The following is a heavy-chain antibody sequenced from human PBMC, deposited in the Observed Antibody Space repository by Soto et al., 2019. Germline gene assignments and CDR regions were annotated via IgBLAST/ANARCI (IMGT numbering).Heavy chain of an antibody. V-gene: IGHV3-48*01. CDR2: ISSSSSTI. CDR3: ARGGIFFGYYGYYYYGMDV. D-gene: IGHD3-3*01. J-gene: IGHJ6*02. CDR1: GFTFSSYS. Sequence: GGSLRLSCAASGFTFSSYSMNWVRQAPGKGLEWVSYISSSSSTIYYADSVKGRFTISRDNAKNSLYLQMNSLRAEDTAVYYCARGGIFFGYYGYYYYGMDVWGQGSSVPVSS.